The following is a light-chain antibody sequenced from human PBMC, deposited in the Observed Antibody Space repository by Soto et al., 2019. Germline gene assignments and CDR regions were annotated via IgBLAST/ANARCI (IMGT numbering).Light chain of an antibody. Sequence: DIQMTQSPSSLSADGGDRVTINCRASQSISSYLNWYQQKPGKAPKLLIYAASSLQSGVPSRFSGSGSGTDFTLTISSLQPEDFATYYCQQSYSTITFAQGTRLEIK. V-gene: IGKV1-39*01. CDR3: QQSYSTIT. CDR1: QSISSY. J-gene: IGKJ5*01. CDR2: AAS.